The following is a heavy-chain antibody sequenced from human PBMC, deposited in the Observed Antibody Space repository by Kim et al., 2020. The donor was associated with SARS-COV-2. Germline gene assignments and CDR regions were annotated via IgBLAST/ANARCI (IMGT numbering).Heavy chain of an antibody. J-gene: IGHJ4*02. Sequence: SETLSLTCTVSGDSISNSYWGWIRQSPEKGLEWIGNLYYTGSSTYNPSLRSRVTTSVDTSKNQFSLKLNSVTAADTAVYYCARNGVGLRLFVYWGQGTLVTVSS. V-gene: IGHV4-59*01. CDR1: GDSISNSY. CDR2: LYYTGSS. CDR3: ARNGVGLRLFVY. D-gene: IGHD1-26*01.